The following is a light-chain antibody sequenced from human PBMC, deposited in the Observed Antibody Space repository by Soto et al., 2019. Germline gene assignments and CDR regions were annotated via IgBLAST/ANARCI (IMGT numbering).Light chain of an antibody. CDR1: QSVSSSH. V-gene: IGKV3-20*01. CDR2: GAS. J-gene: IGKJ1*01. CDR3: QKYGSSPPT. Sequence: ELVLTQSPGTLSVSPGESATLSCRASQSVSSSHLAWYQQKPGQAPRLLIYGASSRATGIPARLSGSGSGTELNLTINRLEPEDFALYYCQKYGSSPPTCGQGTKVDIK.